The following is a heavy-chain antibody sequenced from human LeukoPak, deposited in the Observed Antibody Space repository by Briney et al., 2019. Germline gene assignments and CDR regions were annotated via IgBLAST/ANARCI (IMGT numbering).Heavy chain of an antibody. Sequence: ASVTVSFTASGYMFTVHYMHWVRQAPGQGREFLAWIKGDSGIPKYAQKFQGRVTLTRDTSISTAYMELTELTSDDTAVYYCARELQYSREGYAFDLWGQGTMVTVSS. CDR1: GYMFTVHY. D-gene: IGHD4-11*01. CDR3: ARELQYSREGYAFDL. V-gene: IGHV1-2*02. CDR2: IKGDSGIP. J-gene: IGHJ3*01.